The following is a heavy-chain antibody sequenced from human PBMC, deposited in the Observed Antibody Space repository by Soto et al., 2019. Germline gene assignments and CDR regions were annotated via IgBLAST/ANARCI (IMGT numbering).Heavy chain of an antibody. CDR3: ARAGSSGWYDY. CDR1: GGSISSYY. J-gene: IGHJ4*02. Sequence: QVQLQESGPGLVKPSETLSLTCTGSGGSISSYYWHWIRQPAGKGLEWIGRFYSSGGSNYNPSLKSRVTMSVDTPKNQLSLRLSSVTAADTAEYFCARAGSSGWYDYWGQGTLVTVSS. D-gene: IGHD6-19*01. V-gene: IGHV4-4*07. CDR2: FYSSGGS.